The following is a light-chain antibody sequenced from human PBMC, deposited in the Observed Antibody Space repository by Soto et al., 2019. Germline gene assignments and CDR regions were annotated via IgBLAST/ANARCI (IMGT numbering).Light chain of an antibody. Sequence: DIQMTQSPSSLSASVGDRVTITCRASRTIIGYLNWYQLKPGKAPKLLLYAASSLHSGVPSRFSGSGSGTDFTLTISGLLREDFATYYCQQSYSTGYTFGQGTKVEIK. CDR3: QQSYSTGYT. CDR1: RTIIGY. V-gene: IGKV1-39*01. CDR2: AAS. J-gene: IGKJ2*01.